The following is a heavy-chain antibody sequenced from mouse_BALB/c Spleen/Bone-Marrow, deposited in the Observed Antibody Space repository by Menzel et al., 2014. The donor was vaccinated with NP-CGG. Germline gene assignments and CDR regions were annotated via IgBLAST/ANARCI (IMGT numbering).Heavy chain of an antibody. CDR1: GFFLTSYG. J-gene: IGHJ3*01. Sequence: VQLQESGPGLVQPSQSLSITCTVSGFFLTSYGVHWVRQSPGKGLEWLGVIWSDGSTDYNAAFISRLNISKDNSKSQIFFKMNSLQPNDTAIYFCARRDGYLFAYWGQGTLGTVSA. V-gene: IGHV2-2*02. CDR2: IWSDGST. D-gene: IGHD2-3*01. CDR3: ARRDGYLFAY.